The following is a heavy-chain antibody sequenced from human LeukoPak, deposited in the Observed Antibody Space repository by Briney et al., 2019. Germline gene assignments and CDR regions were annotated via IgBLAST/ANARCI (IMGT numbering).Heavy chain of an antibody. Sequence: SETLSLTCTVSGGSIMVAAYSWSWIRQPPGKGLEWIVYIYYSGRTYYNPSLKSPVTISLDRSKNQFSLKLSSVTAADTAVYFCARGYRDNSGAFDIWGQGTLVTVSS. V-gene: IGHV4-30-2*01. J-gene: IGHJ3*02. CDR3: ARGYRDNSGAFDI. CDR1: GGSIMVAAYS. CDR2: IYYSGRT. D-gene: IGHD4-23*01.